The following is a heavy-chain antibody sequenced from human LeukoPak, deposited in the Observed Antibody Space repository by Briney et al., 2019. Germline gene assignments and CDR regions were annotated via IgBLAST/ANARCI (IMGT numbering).Heavy chain of an antibody. D-gene: IGHD1-7*01. Sequence: GESLRLSCAASGFTFSSYGMHWVRQAPGKGLEWVAVISHDGSNKYYSDSVKGRFSISRDNSKNTLYLQMNSLRVEDTAVYYCASQTGTTPRWGQGTLVTVSS. V-gene: IGHV3-30*03. J-gene: IGHJ4*02. CDR2: ISHDGSNK. CDR1: GFTFSSYG. CDR3: ASQTGTTPR.